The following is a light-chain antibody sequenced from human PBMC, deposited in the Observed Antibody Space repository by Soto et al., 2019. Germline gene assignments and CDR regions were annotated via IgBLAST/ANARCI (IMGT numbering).Light chain of an antibody. CDR3: QQSYSTPWT. J-gene: IGKJ1*01. CDR1: QSISSW. Sequence: DIQITHSASTLAGSVGDIFXIXCRASQSISSWLAWYQQKPGKAPKLLIFDASSLESRVPSRFSGSGSGTEFTLTISSLQPDDFATYYCQQSYSTPWTFGQGTKVDIK. V-gene: IGKV1-5*01. CDR2: DAS.